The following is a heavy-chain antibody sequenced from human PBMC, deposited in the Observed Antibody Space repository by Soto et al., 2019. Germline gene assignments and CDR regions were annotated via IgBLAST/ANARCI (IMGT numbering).Heavy chain of an antibody. CDR1: GFTFSSYG. Sequence: GGSLILSCAASGFTFSSYGMHWVRKTPGKGLEWVAVIWYDGSNKYYADSVKGRFTISRDNSKNTLYLQMNSLRAEDTAVYYCARDLTIFGVVIPFYWGQGTLVTVSS. CDR2: IWYDGSNK. D-gene: IGHD3-3*01. J-gene: IGHJ4*02. V-gene: IGHV3-33*01. CDR3: ARDLTIFGVVIPFY.